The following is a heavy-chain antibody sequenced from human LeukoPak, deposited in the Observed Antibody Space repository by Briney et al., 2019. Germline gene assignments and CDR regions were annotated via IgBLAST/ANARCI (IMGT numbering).Heavy chain of an antibody. CDR2: IYHSGST. Sequence: PSETLSLTCAVSGGSISSSNWWSWVRQPPGKGLEWIGEIYHSGSTNYNPSLKSRVTISVDKSKNQFSLKMSSVTAADTAVYYCVRESGIDGYYYSMAVWGKGTTVTVYS. CDR1: GGSISSSNW. V-gene: IGHV4-4*02. J-gene: IGHJ6*03. D-gene: IGHD3-10*01. CDR3: VRESGIDGYYYSMAV.